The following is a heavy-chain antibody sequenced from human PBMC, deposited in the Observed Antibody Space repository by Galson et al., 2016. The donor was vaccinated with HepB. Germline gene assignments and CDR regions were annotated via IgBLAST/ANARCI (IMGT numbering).Heavy chain of an antibody. Sequence: SLRLSCAASGFTVSNNYMRWIRQAPGKGLEWVSFIYSGGGTYYADAVMGRFTISRDNSKNTLYLQMNGLIAEDTAVYYCARGGNYAGSWGQGTLVTVSS. D-gene: IGHD3-16*01. CDR3: ARGGNYAGS. CDR1: GFTVSNNY. J-gene: IGHJ4*02. CDR2: IYSGGGT. V-gene: IGHV3-66*01.